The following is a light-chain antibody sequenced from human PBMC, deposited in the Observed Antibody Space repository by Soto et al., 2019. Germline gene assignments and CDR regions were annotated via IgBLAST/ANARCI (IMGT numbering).Light chain of an antibody. J-gene: IGLJ1*01. CDR2: GNT. V-gene: IGLV1-40*01. CDR3: QSFDNSLSGFYV. Sequence: QSVLTQTPSVSGAPGQTSTISCTGTDSNIGAGYDVHWYQHLPGRAPKLLIFGNTHRPSGVPDRCSGSKSGTSASLAITGLQPEDEADYYCQSFDNSLSGFYVFGSGTKVTVL. CDR1: DSNIGAGYD.